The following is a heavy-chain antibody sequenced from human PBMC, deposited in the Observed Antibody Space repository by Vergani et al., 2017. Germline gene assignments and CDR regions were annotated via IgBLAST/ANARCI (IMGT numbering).Heavy chain of an antibody. V-gene: IGHV4-59*01. CDR2: IYYSGST. CDR1: CGSISSYY. Sequence: QVQLQESCPGLVKPSETLSLTCTVSCGSISSYYWSWIRQPPGKGLEWIGYIYYSGSTNYNPSLKSRVTISVDTSKNQFSLKLSSVTAADTAVYYCARNPYCGGDCYSDAFDIWGQGTMVTVSS. J-gene: IGHJ3*02. D-gene: IGHD2-21*02. CDR3: ARNPYCGGDCYSDAFDI.